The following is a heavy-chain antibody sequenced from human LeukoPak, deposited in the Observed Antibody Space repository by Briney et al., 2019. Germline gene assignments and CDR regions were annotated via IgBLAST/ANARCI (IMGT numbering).Heavy chain of an antibody. J-gene: IGHJ6*04. V-gene: IGHV3-11*06. CDR2: ISSSSSYT. CDR1: GFTFSGYY. Sequence: PGGSLRLSCAASGFTFSGYYMSWIRLAPGKGLERVSYISSSSSYTNYADSVKGRFTISRDNTKNSLYLQMNSLRAEDTAVYYCAKSWFGDSYGMDVWGKGTTVTVSS. D-gene: IGHD3-10*01. CDR3: AKSWFGDSYGMDV.